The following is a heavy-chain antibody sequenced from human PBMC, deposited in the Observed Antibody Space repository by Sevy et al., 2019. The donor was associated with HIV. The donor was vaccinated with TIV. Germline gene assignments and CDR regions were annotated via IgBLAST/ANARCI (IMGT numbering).Heavy chain of an antibody. CDR2: IKSKTDGGTT. D-gene: IGHD4-17*01. CDR3: TTDSSVNLVDY. CDR1: GFTFSNAW. Sequence: GGSLRLSCAASGFTFSNAWMSWVRQAPGKGLEWVGRIKSKTDGGTTDYAAPVKGRFTISRDDSKNTRYLQMNSLKTEDTAVYYCTTDSSVNLVDYWGQGTLVTVSS. J-gene: IGHJ4*02. V-gene: IGHV3-15*01.